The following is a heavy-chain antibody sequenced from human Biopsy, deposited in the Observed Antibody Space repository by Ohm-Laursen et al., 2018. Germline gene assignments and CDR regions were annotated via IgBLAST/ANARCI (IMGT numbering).Heavy chain of an antibody. CDR3: ARLNSGTYDASDL. D-gene: IGHD1-26*01. Sequence: LRLSCAASGFTFSGYGMNWVRQAPGKGMEWISYIYGSGSPVSYADSVKGRFTISRDNAQNSLYLHMNSLRAEDTAVYYCARLNSGTYDASDLWGQGTMVIVSS. V-gene: IGHV3-48*03. CDR1: GFTFSGYG. J-gene: IGHJ3*01. CDR2: IYGSGSPV.